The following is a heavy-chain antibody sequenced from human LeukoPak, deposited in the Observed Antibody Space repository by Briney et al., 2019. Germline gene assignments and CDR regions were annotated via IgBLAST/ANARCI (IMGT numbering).Heavy chain of an antibody. CDR3: AKGHDTTSWYGSWIDR. V-gene: IGHV3-30*04. CDR1: GFSFSSYA. CDR2: ISSDGSKQ. D-gene: IGHD6-13*01. J-gene: IGHJ5*02. Sequence: GGSLRLSCAASGFSFSSYAMHWVRQAPGKGLEWVAVISSDGSKQNYADSVRGRFTISRDNSKNMLYVRMNSLGSEDTAVYFCAKGHDTTSWYGSWIDRWGQGTLVTVSS.